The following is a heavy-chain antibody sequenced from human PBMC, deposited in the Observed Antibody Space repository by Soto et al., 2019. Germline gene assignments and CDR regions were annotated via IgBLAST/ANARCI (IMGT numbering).Heavy chain of an antibody. CDR2: ISGSGGST. Sequence: AGGSLRLSCAASGFTFSSYAMSWVPPAPGKGLEGVSAISGSGGSTYYADSVKGRFTISRDNAKNTLYLHMNSLRAEDTAVYYCAKDAKDPTVARTSYLDYWGQGTLVTVSS. D-gene: IGHD6-19*01. CDR1: GFTFSSYA. J-gene: IGHJ4*02. CDR3: AKDAKDPTVARTSYLDY. V-gene: IGHV3-23*01.